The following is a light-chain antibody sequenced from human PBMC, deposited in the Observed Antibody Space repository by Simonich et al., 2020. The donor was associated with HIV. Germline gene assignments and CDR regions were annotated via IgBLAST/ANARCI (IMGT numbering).Light chain of an antibody. CDR1: QSVGSS. J-gene: IGKJ3*01. CDR3: QQRSNWPTFT. Sequence: EIVMTQSPGTLSVSPGERATLSCRASQSVGSSLAWYQQKPGQAPRLLIYDASNRATGIPARFSGSGSGTDFTLTISSLEPEDFAVYFCQQRSNWPTFTFGPGTKVDIK. V-gene: IGKV3-11*01. CDR2: DAS.